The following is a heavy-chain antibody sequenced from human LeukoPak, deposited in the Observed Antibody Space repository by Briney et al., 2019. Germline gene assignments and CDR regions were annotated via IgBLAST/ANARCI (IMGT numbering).Heavy chain of an antibody. D-gene: IGHD4/OR15-4a*01. CDR2: ISSSGSTI. J-gene: IGHJ4*02. Sequence: GGSLRLSCAASGFIFRSYEMNWVRQAAGKGLEWVSYISSSGSTIYYADSVKGRFILVRDNSNHSLYLQMNILRAEDTAVYYCARTGATYPYYFEYWGQGTLVTVSS. CDR3: ARTGATYPYYFEY. CDR1: GFIFRSYE. V-gene: IGHV3-48*03.